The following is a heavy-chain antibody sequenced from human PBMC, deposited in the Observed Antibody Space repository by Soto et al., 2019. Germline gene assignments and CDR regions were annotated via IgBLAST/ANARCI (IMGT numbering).Heavy chain of an antibody. CDR2: IYYSGST. Sequence: SETLSLTCTVSGGSISSGGYYWNWIRQHPGKGLEWIGYIYYSGSTYYNPSLKSRITISVDTSKNQFSLKLSSVTAADTAVYYCASSHAGAHITAAVHWGQGTLVTVSS. CDR3: ASSHAGAHITAAVH. V-gene: IGHV4-31*03. J-gene: IGHJ4*02. CDR1: GGSISSGGYY. D-gene: IGHD6-13*01.